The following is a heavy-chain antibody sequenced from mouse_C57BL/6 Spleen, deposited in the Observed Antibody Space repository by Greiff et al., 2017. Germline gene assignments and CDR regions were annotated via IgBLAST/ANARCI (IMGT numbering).Heavy chain of an antibody. J-gene: IGHJ4*01. Sequence: VQLQQPGAELVRPGSSVKLSCKASGYTFTSYWMHWVKQRPIQGLEWIGNIDPSDSETHYNQKFKDKATLTVDKSSSTAYMQLSSLTSEDSAVYYCALYDGYYEAMDYWGQGTSVTVSS. CDR1: GYTFTSYW. CDR2: IDPSDSET. CDR3: ALYDGYYEAMDY. D-gene: IGHD2-3*01. V-gene: IGHV1-52*01.